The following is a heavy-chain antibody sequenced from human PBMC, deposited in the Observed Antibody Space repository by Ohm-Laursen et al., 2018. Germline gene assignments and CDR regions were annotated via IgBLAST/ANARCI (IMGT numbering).Heavy chain of an antibody. J-gene: IGHJ4*02. V-gene: IGHV3-9*01. CDR1: GFSFDDYA. CDR2: VNWNSGSI. Sequence: LRLSCAASGFSFDDYAVHWVRQSPGKGLEWVSGVNWNSGSIDYADSVKGRFTISRDNAKNSLYLQMNSLGAEDTALYYCGGFHYGRKVFDYWGQGTLVTVSS. CDR3: GGFHYGRKVFDY. D-gene: IGHD4-17*01.